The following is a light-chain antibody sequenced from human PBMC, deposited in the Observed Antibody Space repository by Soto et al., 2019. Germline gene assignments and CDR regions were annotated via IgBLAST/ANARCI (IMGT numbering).Light chain of an antibody. CDR2: DAS. J-gene: IGKJ2*01. V-gene: IGKV3-20*01. Sequence: EIVLTQSPGTLSLSPGERATLSCRASQRISNSYLAWYQQKPGQAPRLLLYDASSRATGIPDRVSGSGSGTDFTLTISSLQPEDFATYYCLQDYNYPYTFGQGTKLEIK. CDR1: QRISNSY. CDR3: LQDYNYPYT.